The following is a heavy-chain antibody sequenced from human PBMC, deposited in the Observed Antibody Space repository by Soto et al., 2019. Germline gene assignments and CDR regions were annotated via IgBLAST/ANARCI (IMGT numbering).Heavy chain of an antibody. CDR2: IYYSGST. V-gene: IGHV4-59*01. Sequence: SETLSLTCTVSGGSISSYYWIWIRQPPGKGLEWIGHIYYSGSTNYNPSLKSRVTISVDTSKNQFSLKLSSVTAADTAVYYCAGGVCSGANDYWGQGTLVTVSS. D-gene: IGHD2-15*01. CDR1: GGSISSYY. J-gene: IGHJ4*02. CDR3: AGGVCSGANDY.